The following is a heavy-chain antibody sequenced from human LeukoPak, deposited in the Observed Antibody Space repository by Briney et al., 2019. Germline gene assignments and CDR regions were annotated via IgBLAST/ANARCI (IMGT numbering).Heavy chain of an antibody. V-gene: IGHV1-69*04. CDR2: IIPILGIA. Sequence: SVKVSCKASGGTFTSYAISWVRQAPGQGLEWMGRIIPILGIANYAQKFQGRVTITADKSTSTAYMELCSLRSEDTAVYYCARETAVAGTDYWGQGTLVTVSS. CDR3: ARETAVAGTDY. CDR1: GGTFTSYA. D-gene: IGHD6-19*01. J-gene: IGHJ4*02.